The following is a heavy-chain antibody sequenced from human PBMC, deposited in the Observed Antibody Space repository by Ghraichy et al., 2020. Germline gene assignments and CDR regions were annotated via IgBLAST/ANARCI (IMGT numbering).Heavy chain of an antibody. J-gene: IGHJ4*02. CDR1: GGSFSGYY. D-gene: IGHD6-13*01. V-gene: IGHV4-34*01. Sequence: SQTLSLTCTVYGGSFSGYYWSWIRQPPGKGLEWIGEINHSGSTNYNPSLKSRVTISVDTSKNQFSLKLSSVTAADTAVYYCARGLSDSSSWYVPFDYWGQGTLVTVSS. CDR2: INHSGST. CDR3: ARGLSDSSSWYVPFDY.